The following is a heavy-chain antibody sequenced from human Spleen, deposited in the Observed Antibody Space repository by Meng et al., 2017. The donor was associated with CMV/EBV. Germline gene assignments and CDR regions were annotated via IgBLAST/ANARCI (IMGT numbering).Heavy chain of an antibody. CDR3: ARGGGPNQIRDYYYGMDV. CDR1: GYKFTTYH. CDR2: ITTYSANT. D-gene: IGHD3-16*01. V-gene: IGHV1-18*04. Sequence: ASVKVSCKASGYKFTTYHLSWVRQAPGHGLEWMGWITTYSANTNYAQKLQGRVTMTTDTSTSTVYMELSSLRSEDTAVYYCARGGGPNQIRDYYYGMDVWGQGTTVTVSS. J-gene: IGHJ6*02.